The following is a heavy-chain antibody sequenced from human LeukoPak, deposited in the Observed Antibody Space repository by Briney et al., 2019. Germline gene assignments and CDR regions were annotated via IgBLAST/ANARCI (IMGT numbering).Heavy chain of an antibody. V-gene: IGHV3-21*01. J-gene: IGHJ4*01. Sequence: GGSLRLSCVASGFTFSSYWMTWVRQAPGKGLEWVSSISSSSSYIYYADSVKGRFTISRDNAKNSLYLQMNSLRAEDTAVYYCAGDIAAHRTLDYWGHGTLVTVSS. D-gene: IGHD6-13*01. CDR1: GFTFSSYW. CDR2: ISSSSSYI. CDR3: AGDIAAHRTLDY.